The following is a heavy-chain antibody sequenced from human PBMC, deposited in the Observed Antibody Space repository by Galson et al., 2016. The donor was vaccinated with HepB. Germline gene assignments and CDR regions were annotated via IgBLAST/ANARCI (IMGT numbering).Heavy chain of an antibody. J-gene: IGHJ4*02. Sequence: SLRLSCAASGFTFSNYGMHWVRQAPGKGLEWVAVIWYDGSEKYYADSVKGRFTISRDNSKNTLHLQMNSLRAEDTAVYYCARIYYEILPGLTPWYYFDSWGQGTLVTVSS. CDR2: IWYDGSEK. CDR1: GFTFSNYG. CDR3: ARIYYEILPGLTPWYYFDS. V-gene: IGHV3-33*01. D-gene: IGHD3-9*01.